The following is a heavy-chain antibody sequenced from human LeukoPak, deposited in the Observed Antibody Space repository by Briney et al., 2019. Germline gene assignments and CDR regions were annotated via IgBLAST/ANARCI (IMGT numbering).Heavy chain of an antibody. D-gene: IGHD3-3*01. CDR1: GFTFGDYA. CDR2: IRSKAYGGTT. Sequence: PGGSLRLSCTASGFTFGDYAMSWVRQAPGKGLEWVGFIRSKAYGGTTEYAASVKGRFTISRDDSKSIAYLQMNSLKTEDTAVYYCTRSVDFWSGYGFDYWGQGTLVTVSS. V-gene: IGHV3-49*04. J-gene: IGHJ4*02. CDR3: TRSVDFWSGYGFDY.